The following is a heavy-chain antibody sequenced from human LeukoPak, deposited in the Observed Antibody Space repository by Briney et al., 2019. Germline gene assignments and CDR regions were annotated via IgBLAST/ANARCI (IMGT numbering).Heavy chain of an antibody. CDR2: IYYSGST. D-gene: IGHD3-10*01. Sequence: SETLSLTCTVSGGSISSSSYYWGWIRQPPGKGLEWIGSIYYSGSTYYNPSLKSRVTISVDTSKNQFSLKLSSVTAADTAVYYCARGKYYGSGSYYSRFDYWGQGTLVTVSS. CDR3: ARGKYYGSGSYYSRFDY. CDR1: GGSISSSSYY. J-gene: IGHJ4*02. V-gene: IGHV4-39*07.